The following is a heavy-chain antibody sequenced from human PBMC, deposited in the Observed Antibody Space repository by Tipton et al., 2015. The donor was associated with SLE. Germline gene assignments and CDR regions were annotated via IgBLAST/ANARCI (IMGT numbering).Heavy chain of an antibody. CDR3: ARGHEGYYYGIDV. CDR2: IYTSGST. Sequence: TLSLTCTVSGGSISSGSYYWSWIRQPAGKGLEWIGRIYTSGSTNYNPSLKSRVTISVDTPRNQFSLKLSSVTAADTAVYYCARGHEGYYYGIDVWGQGTTVTVSS. CDR1: GGSISSGSYY. J-gene: IGHJ6*02. V-gene: IGHV4-61*02.